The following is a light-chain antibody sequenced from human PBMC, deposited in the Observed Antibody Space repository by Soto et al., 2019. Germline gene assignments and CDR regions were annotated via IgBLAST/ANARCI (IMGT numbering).Light chain of an antibody. CDR2: EVS. CDR3: YSSTSSNTYG. Sequence: QSALTQPPSVSGSPGQSVTISCTGTSSDVGSYNRVSWYQQPPGTAPKVMIYEVSNRPSGVPDSFSGSKSGNTASLTISGLQPEDEADYYCYSSTSSNTYGFGSGTKLTVL. J-gene: IGLJ1*01. V-gene: IGLV2-18*02. CDR1: SSDVGSYNR.